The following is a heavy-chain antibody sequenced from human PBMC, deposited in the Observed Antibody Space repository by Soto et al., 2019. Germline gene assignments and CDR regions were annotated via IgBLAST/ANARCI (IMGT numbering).Heavy chain of an antibody. CDR3: ARVPGP. V-gene: IGHV4-30-2*01. CDR1: GGSISSGGYS. CDR2: IYHSGST. J-gene: IGHJ5*02. Sequence: TLSLTCGVSGGSISSGGYSWSWIRQPPGKGLEWIGYIYHSGSTYYNPSLKSRVTISVDRSKNQFSLKLSSVTVADTAVYYCARVPGPWGQGTLVTVSS.